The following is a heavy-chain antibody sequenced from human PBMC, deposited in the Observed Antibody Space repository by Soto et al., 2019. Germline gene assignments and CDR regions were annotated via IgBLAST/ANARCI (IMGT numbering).Heavy chain of an antibody. V-gene: IGHV3-23*01. D-gene: IGHD1-26*01. Sequence: PGGSLRLSCAASGFTFTSYAMSWVRLTPGKGLEWVSAISGSGSNTFYADSVRGRFTISRDNSKNTVFLQMNNLRAEDTAVYFCARYRATFDYWGQGTRVTVSS. CDR3: ARYRATFDY. CDR1: GFTFTSYA. CDR2: ISGSGSNT. J-gene: IGHJ4*02.